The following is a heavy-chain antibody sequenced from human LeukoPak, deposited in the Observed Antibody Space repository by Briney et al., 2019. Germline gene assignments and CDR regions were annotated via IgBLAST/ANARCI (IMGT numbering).Heavy chain of an antibody. CDR1: GGSISSGSYY. CDR3: AREITIFGDAFDI. J-gene: IGHJ3*02. D-gene: IGHD3-3*01. Sequence: SQTLSLTCTVSGGSISSGSYYWSWIRQPAGTGLEWIGRIYTSGSTNYNPSLKSRVTISVDTSKNQFSLKLSSVTAADTAVYYCAREITIFGDAFDIWGQGTMDTVSS. CDR2: IYTSGST. V-gene: IGHV4-61*02.